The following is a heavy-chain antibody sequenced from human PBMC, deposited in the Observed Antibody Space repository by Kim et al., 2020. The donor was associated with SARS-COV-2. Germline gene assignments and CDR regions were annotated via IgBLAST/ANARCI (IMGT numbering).Heavy chain of an antibody. J-gene: IGHJ6*02. Sequence: GGSLRLSCAASGFTFSSYSMNWVRQAPGKGLEWVSSISSSSSYIYYADSVKGRFTISRDNAKNSLYLQMNSLRAEDTAVYYCARDAGQWLEYYYYYGMDVWGQGTTVTVSS. D-gene: IGHD6-19*01. CDR1: GFTFSSYS. CDR2: ISSSSSYI. CDR3: ARDAGQWLEYYYYYGMDV. V-gene: IGHV3-21*01.